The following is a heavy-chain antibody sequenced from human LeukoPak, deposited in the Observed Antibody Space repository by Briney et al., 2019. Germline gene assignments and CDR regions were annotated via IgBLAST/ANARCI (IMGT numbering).Heavy chain of an antibody. CDR3: ARHGSYGSGSPGRRYFDY. Sequence: SETLSLTCTVSGGSISSYHWSWIRQPPGKGLEWIGYIYYSGSTNYNPSLKSRVTISVDTSKNQFSLKLSSVTAADTAVYYCARHGSYGSGSPGRRYFDYWGQGTLVTVSS. D-gene: IGHD3-10*01. V-gene: IGHV4-59*08. CDR2: IYYSGST. CDR1: GGSISSYH. J-gene: IGHJ4*02.